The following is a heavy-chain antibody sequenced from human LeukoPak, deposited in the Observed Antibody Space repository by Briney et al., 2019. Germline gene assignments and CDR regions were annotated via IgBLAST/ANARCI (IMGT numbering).Heavy chain of an antibody. D-gene: IGHD4-17*01. CDR3: AKDDYGDYAAAGTYGMDV. CDR1: GFTFSSYG. CDR2: ISYDGSNK. V-gene: IGHV3-30*18. Sequence: PGGSLRLSCATSGFTFSSYGMHWVRQAPGKGLEWVAVISYDGSNKYYADSVKGRFTISRDNSKNTLYLQMNSLRAEDTAVCYCAKDDYGDYAAAGTYGMDVWGQGTTVTVSS. J-gene: IGHJ6*02.